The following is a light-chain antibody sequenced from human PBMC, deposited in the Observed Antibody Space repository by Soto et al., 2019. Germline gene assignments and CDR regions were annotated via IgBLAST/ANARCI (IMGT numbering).Light chain of an antibody. CDR3: CSYAGRYSYV. CDR1: SSDVGGFEF. J-gene: IGLJ1*01. CDR2: DVN. V-gene: IGLV2-11*01. Sequence: QSVLTQPRSVSGSPGQSVTISCTGTSSDVGGFEFVSWYRQHPGRAPKLIIYDVNERPSGVPDRFSGSKSGNTASLTISGLQAEDDADYYCCSYAGRYSYVFGTGTKLTVL.